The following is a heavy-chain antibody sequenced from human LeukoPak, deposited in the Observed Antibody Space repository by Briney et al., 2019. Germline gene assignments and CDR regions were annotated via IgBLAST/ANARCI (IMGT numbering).Heavy chain of an antibody. CDR2: FSGISTT. J-gene: IGHJ4*02. CDR3: AKLRQWQPQRYFFEY. D-gene: IGHD6-19*01. Sequence: GGSLTLSCAASGFTLSSYAMSWVRQAPGKGLEWVSTFSGISTTSYADAVKGRVTISRDNSKNTLSLQMDSLRAEDTAVYYCAKLRQWQPQRYFFEYWGQGALVTVAS. V-gene: IGHV3-23*01. CDR1: GFTLSSYA.